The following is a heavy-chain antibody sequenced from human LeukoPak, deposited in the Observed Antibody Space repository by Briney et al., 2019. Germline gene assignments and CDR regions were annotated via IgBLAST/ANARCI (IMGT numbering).Heavy chain of an antibody. CDR2: ITNSGST. CDR1: GVSISGQF. J-gene: IGHJ4*02. V-gene: IGHV4-4*07. D-gene: IGHD3-16*01. Sequence: SETLSLTCTVSGVSISGQFWSWIRQPAGKGLEWIGRITNSGSTNYNPSLKTRVTISGDKSKNQFSLRLTSVTAADPAVYYCARYDHGSIVHRGQGTLVTVSS. CDR3: ARYDHGSIVH.